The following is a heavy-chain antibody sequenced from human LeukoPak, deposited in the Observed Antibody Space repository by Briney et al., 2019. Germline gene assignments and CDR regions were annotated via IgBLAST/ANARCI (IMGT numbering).Heavy chain of an antibody. D-gene: IGHD2/OR15-2a*01. J-gene: IGHJ4*02. CDR3: ARERVTTTSFDY. CDR1: GFTFTNYW. CDR2: LKQDGSEK. Sequence: GGSLRLSCAASGFTFTNYWTNWVRQAPGKGLEWVANLKQDGSEKNYVDSVKGRFTISRDNAKNSLYLQMNSLRVEDTAVYYCARERVTTTSFDYWGQGVQVTVSS. V-gene: IGHV3-7*01.